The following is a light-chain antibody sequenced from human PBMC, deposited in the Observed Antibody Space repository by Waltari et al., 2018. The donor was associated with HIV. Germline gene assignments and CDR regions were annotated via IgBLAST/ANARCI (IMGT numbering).Light chain of an antibody. V-gene: IGKV3-11*01. Sequence: EIVLTQSPATLSLSPGGRATLSCRASQSVRSSLAWYQRKPGQAPRLLIYDASKRASGIPARFSGSGFGTDFTLTISSLEPEDFALYYCHQWSNWPLTFGPGTKVDMK. CDR1: QSVRSS. J-gene: IGKJ3*01. CDR3: HQWSNWPLT. CDR2: DAS.